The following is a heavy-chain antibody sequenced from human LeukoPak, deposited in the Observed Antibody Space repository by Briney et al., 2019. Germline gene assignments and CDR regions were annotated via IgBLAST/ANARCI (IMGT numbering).Heavy chain of an antibody. CDR1: GFTFGDYA. Sequence: GGSLRLSCTASGFTFGDYAMSWVRQAPGKGLEWVGFIRSKAYGGTTEYAASVKGRFTISRDDSKSIAYLQMNSLKTEDTAVYYCTRESMVRGVTPGALFDYWGQGTLVTVSS. J-gene: IGHJ4*02. V-gene: IGHV3-49*04. D-gene: IGHD3-10*01. CDR3: TRESMVRGVTPGALFDY. CDR2: IRSKAYGGTT.